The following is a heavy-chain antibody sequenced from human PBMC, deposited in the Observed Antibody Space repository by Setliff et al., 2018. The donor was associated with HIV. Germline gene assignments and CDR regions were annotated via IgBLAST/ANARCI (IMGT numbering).Heavy chain of an antibody. D-gene: IGHD3-10*01. CDR2: IYQSGST. J-gene: IGHJ6*03. CDR1: GASITTHW. Sequence: PSETLSLTCTVSGASITTHWWSWIRQPPGKGLEWIGYIYQSGSTYYNPSLKSRVTISVDTSKNQFSLNLNSVTAADTAVYYCSRYYFGSASRNFYQFMDVWGKGTTVTVSS. CDR3: SRYYFGSASRNFYQFMDV. V-gene: IGHV4-59*11.